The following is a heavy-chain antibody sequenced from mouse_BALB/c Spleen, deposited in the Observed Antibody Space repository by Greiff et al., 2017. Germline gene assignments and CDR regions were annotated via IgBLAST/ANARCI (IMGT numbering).Heavy chain of an antibody. Sequence: VQLQQSGAELVRSGASVKLSCTASGFNIKDYYMHWVKQRPEQGLEWIGWIDPENGDTEYAPKFQGKATMTADTSSNTAYLQLSSLTSEDTAVYYWKGPYGYDGDYFDYGGQGTTRTVSS. J-gene: IGHJ2*01. CDR3: KGPYGYDGDYFDY. D-gene: IGHD2-2*01. V-gene: IGHV14-4*02. CDR2: IDPENGDT. CDR1: GFNIKDYY.